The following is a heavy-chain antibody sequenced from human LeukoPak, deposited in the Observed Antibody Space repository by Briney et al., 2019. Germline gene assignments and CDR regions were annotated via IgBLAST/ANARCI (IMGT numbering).Heavy chain of an antibody. D-gene: IGHD6-13*01. CDR2: ISAYNGNT. V-gene: IGHV1-18*01. CDR3: ARETDGGYSSSWYWFDP. CDR1: GCTFTSYG. Sequence: ASVKVSCKASGCTFTSYGISWVRQAPGQGLEWMGWISAYNGNTNYAQKLQGRVTMTTDTSTSTAYMELRSLRSDDTAVYYCARETDGGYSSSWYWFDPWGQGTLVTVSS. J-gene: IGHJ5*02.